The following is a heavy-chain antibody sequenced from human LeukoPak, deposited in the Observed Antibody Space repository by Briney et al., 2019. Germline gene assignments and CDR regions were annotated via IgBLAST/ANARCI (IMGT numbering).Heavy chain of an antibody. J-gene: IGHJ3*02. CDR2: ISYDGSNK. CDR1: GFTFSSYA. V-gene: IGHV3-30-3*01. CDR3: ARGLDYGGNHGSDAFDI. Sequence: PGRSLRLSCAASGFTFSSYAMHWVRQAPGKGLEWVAVISYDGSNKYYAGSVKGRFTISRDNSKNTLYLQMNSLRAEDTAVYYCARGLDYGGNHGSDAFDIWGQGTMVTVSS. D-gene: IGHD4-23*01.